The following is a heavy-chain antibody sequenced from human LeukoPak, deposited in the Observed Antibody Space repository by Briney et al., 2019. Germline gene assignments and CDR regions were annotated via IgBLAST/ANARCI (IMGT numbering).Heavy chain of an antibody. D-gene: IGHD3-10*01. V-gene: IGHV3-64*01. J-gene: IGHJ6*03. Sequence: PGGSLRLSRAASGFTFSSYAMHWVRQAPGKGLEYVSGISSNGGSTYYANSVKGRFTISRDNSKNTLYLQMGSLRAEDMAVYYCARSGGGYYNYYMDVWGKGTTVTVSS. CDR2: ISSNGGST. CDR3: ARSGGGYYNYYMDV. CDR1: GFTFSSYA.